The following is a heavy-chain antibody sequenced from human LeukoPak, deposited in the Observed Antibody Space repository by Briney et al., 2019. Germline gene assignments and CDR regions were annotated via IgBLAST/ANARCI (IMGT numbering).Heavy chain of an antibody. V-gene: IGHV4-34*01. J-gene: IGHJ4*02. D-gene: IGHD2-2*01. CDR3: AREEGYCSSTSCYG. Sequence: PSETLSLTCAVYGGSFSGYYWSWIRQPPGKGLEWIGEINHSGSTNYNPSLKSRVTISVDTSKNQFSLKLSPVTAADTAVYYCAREEGYCSSTSCYGWGQGTLVTVSS. CDR1: GGSFSGYY. CDR2: INHSGST.